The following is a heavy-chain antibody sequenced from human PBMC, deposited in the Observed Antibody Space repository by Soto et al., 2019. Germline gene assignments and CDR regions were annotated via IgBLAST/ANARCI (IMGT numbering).Heavy chain of an antibody. CDR3: ARHYSSGSRNWFDP. J-gene: IGHJ5*02. D-gene: IGHD6-19*01. CDR2: IYYSGST. CDR1: GGSINSSSYF. V-gene: IGHV4-39*01. Sequence: SETLSLTCSVSGGSINSSSYFWGWVRQPPGKGLEWIGSIYYSGSTYYNPSLRSRVTISVDTSKNQFSLKLSSVTAADTAVFYCARHYSSGSRNWFDPWGQGTLVTAPQ.